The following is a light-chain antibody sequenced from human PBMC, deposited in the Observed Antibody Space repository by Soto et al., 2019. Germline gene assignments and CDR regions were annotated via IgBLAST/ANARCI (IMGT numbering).Light chain of an antibody. CDR1: QSLRTTS. J-gene: IGKJ5*01. CDR3: HLYGSSPIT. Sequence: VLTQCPGTLSLSLGERATLSCRASQSLRTTSLAWYQQKPGQAPRLLISGVYSRAAGIPDRFSGSGSGTDFTLTISRLEPEDFAVYYCHLYGSSPITFGQGTRLEIK. V-gene: IGKV3-20*01. CDR2: GVY.